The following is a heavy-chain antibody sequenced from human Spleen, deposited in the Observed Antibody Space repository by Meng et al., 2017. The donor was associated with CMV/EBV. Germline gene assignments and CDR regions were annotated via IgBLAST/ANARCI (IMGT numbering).Heavy chain of an antibody. J-gene: IGHJ4*02. CDR2: INPNSGGT. CDR1: GYTFTGYY. V-gene: IGHV1-2*02. D-gene: IGHD3-16*01. CDR3: ARVPSRRVGYYFDY. Sequence: ASVKVSCKASGYTFTGYYIHWVRQAPGQGLEWMGWINPNSGGTKYAQKFQGRVTMTRDTSTSTVYMELSSLRSEDTAVYYCARVPSRRVGYYFDYWGQGTLVTVSS.